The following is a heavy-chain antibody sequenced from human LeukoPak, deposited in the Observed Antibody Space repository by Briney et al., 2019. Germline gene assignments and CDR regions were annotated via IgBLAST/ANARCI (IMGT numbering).Heavy chain of an antibody. J-gene: IGHJ4*02. Sequence: ASVKVSCKASGGTFSSYAISWVRQAPGQGLEWMGGIIPIFGTANYAQKFQGRVTITADESTSTAYMELSSLRSEDTAVYYCARDSPIVGATSAYWGQGTLVTVSS. CDR3: ARDSPIVGATSAY. CDR2: IIPIFGTA. V-gene: IGHV1-69*13. CDR1: GGTFSSYA. D-gene: IGHD1-26*01.